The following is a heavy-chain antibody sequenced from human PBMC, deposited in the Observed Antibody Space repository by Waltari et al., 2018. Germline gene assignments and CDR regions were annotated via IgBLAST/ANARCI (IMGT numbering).Heavy chain of an antibody. V-gene: IGHV4-34*02. CDR2: IDQSGTT. Sequence: QVQLQQWGAGLLKPSETLSLTCAVYGASLSGYSWSWIRQPPGRGLEWIGEIDQSGTTNYNPSLKRRVTMSGDTSKSQFSLRLSSGTAADTAVYYCARSIPRSDFWGQGALVTVSS. CDR3: ARSIPRSDF. D-gene: IGHD2-21*01. J-gene: IGHJ4*02. CDR1: GASLSGYS.